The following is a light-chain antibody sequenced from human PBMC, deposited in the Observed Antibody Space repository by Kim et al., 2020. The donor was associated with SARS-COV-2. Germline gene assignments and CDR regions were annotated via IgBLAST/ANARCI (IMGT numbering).Light chain of an antibody. V-gene: IGKV3-15*01. CDR3: QQYNNRPPWT. J-gene: IGKJ1*01. Sequence: EIVVTQSPATLSLSPGERATLSCRASQSVNRNLAWYQQKPGQAPRLLIYAASTRATGIPDRFSGSGSGTEFTLTISSLQSEDFAFYYCQQYNNRPPWTFGQGTKVDIK. CDR1: QSVNRN. CDR2: AAS.